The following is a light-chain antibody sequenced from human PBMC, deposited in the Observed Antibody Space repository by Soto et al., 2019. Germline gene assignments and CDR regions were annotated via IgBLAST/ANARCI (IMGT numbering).Light chain of an antibody. J-gene: IGKJ2*01. CDR3: KQYCSAPPYP. Sequence: EIVLTQSPGTLSLSPGERATLSCRASQSVSSSYLAWYQQKPGQAPRLLIYGAASRATGIPDRFSGSGSGAALTLTISRLEPEAFAVYYCKQYCSAPPYPFGQGTKLEIK. V-gene: IGKV3-20*01. CDR1: QSVSSSY. CDR2: GAA.